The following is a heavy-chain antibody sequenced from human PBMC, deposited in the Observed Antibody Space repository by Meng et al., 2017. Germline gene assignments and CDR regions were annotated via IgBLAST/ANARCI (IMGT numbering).Heavy chain of an antibody. CDR3: ARGFSHYGSGSYWARDAFDI. CDR1: GGSISSYY. CDR2: IYYSGST. Sequence: SETLSLTCTVSGGSISSYYWSWIRQPPGKGLEWIGYIYYSGSTNYNPSLKSRVTISVDTSKNQFSLKLSSVTAADTAVYYCARGFSHYGSGSYWARDAFDIWGQGTMVTVSS. V-gene: IGHV4-59*12. J-gene: IGHJ3*02. D-gene: IGHD3-10*01.